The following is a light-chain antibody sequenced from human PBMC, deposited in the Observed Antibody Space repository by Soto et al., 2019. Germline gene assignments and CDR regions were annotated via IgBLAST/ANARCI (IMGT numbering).Light chain of an antibody. CDR1: QGISNW. V-gene: IGKV1-12*01. J-gene: IGKJ5*01. CDR2: AAS. Sequence: DIQMTQSPSSVSASVGDRVTITCRASQGISNWLAWYQQKPGKAPKLLIYAASSVQSGDPSRFSGSGSVTDFTLTISSLPPADLATYSCLQGNSFPVTFGQGTRLAI. CDR3: LQGNSFPVT.